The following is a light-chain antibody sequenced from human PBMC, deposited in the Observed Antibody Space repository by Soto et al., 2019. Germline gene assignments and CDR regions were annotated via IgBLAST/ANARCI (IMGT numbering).Light chain of an antibody. CDR3: QQRDIWPWT. V-gene: IGKV3-11*01. Sequence: EIVLTQSPATLSLSPGERATLSCWASQSVNRYLVWYQQKPGQAPRLLMYDASKRATGIPARFSGSGSGTDFTLTISSLEPEDFEVYYCQQRDIWPWTLGQGTKVDNK. J-gene: IGKJ1*01. CDR2: DAS. CDR1: QSVNRY.